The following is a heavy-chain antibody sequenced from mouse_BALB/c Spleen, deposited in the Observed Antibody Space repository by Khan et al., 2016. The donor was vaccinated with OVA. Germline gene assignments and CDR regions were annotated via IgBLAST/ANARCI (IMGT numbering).Heavy chain of an antibody. V-gene: IGHV5-6*01. J-gene: IGHJ3*01. D-gene: IGHD1-1*01. Sequence: EVELVESGGDLVKPGGSLKLSCAASGFTFSTYGMSWVRQTPDKRLEWVATVTTGGSYTYYPDSVKGRFTISRDNAKNTRYLQMSSLKSEDTAMFYCVRLAYYYDSEGFAYWGQGTLVTVSA. CDR3: VRLAYYYDSEGFAY. CDR1: GFTFSTYG. CDR2: VTTGGSYT.